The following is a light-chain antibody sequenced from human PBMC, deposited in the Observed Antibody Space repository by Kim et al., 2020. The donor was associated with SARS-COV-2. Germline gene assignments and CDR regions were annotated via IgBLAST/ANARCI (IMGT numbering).Light chain of an antibody. CDR3: VLYMGSGIRV. CDR1: SGSVSTSYY. Sequence: QTVVTQEPSFSVSPGGTVTLTCGLSSGSVSTSYYPSWYQQTPGHAPRTLIYSTNTRSSGVPDRFSGSILGNKAALTITGAQADDESDYYCVLYMGSGIRVFGGGTQLTVL. CDR2: STN. V-gene: IGLV8-61*01. J-gene: IGLJ3*02.